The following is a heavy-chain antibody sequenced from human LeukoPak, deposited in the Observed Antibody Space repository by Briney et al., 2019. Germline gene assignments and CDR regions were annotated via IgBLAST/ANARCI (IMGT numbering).Heavy chain of an antibody. V-gene: IGHV3-21*01. CDR3: ARGESITIFGVVISDFDSGSTGLSPY. J-gene: IGHJ4*02. D-gene: IGHD3-3*01. Sequence: GGSLRLSCAASGFTFSSYSMNWVRQAPGKGLEWVSSISSSSSYIYYADSVKGRFTISRDNAKNSLYLQMNSLRAEDMAVYYCARGESITIFGVVISDFDSGSTGLSPYWGQGTLVTVSS. CDR1: GFTFSSYS. CDR2: ISSSSSYI.